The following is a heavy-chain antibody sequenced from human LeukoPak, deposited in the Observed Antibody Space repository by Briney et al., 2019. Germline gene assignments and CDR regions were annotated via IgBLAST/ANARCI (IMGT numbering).Heavy chain of an antibody. CDR1: GGSISSYY. CDR3: ARHSLQWEPLSQFDY. V-gene: IGHV4-4*07. Sequence: SETLSLTCTVSGGSISSYYWSWIRQPAGKGLERIGRIYTSGSTNYNPSLKSRVTMSVDTSKNQFSLKLTSLTAADTAVYYCARHSLQWEPLSQFDYWGQGTLVTVSS. D-gene: IGHD1-26*01. CDR2: IYTSGST. J-gene: IGHJ4*02.